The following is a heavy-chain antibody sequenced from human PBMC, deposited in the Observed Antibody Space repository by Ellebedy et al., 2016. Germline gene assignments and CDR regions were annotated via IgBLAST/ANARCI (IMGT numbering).Heavy chain of an antibody. CDR2: MYPGDPDT. CDR1: GYSFTSYW. Sequence: GESLKISXKGSGYSFTSYWIGWVRQMPGKGLEWMGIMYPGDPDTRYSPSFQGHVTISADKSINTAYLQWSSLKASDTAMYYCATLPSGRRLSEYFQHWGQGTLVTVSS. D-gene: IGHD5-12*01. V-gene: IGHV5-51*01. CDR3: ATLPSGRRLSEYFQH. J-gene: IGHJ1*01.